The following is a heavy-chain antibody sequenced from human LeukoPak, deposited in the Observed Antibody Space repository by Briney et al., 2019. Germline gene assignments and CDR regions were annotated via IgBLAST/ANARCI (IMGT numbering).Heavy chain of an antibody. Sequence: TSETLSLTCIVSGGSISSYYWSWIRQPPGKGLEWIGYIYYSGSTNYNPSLKSRVTISVDTSKNQFSLKLSSVTAADTAVCYCARLAGYSYGYAYWGQGTLVTVSS. J-gene: IGHJ4*02. D-gene: IGHD5-18*01. V-gene: IGHV4-59*01. CDR1: GGSISSYY. CDR2: IYYSGST. CDR3: ARLAGYSYGYAY.